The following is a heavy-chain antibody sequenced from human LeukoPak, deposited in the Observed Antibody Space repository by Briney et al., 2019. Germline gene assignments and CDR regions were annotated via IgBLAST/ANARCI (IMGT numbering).Heavy chain of an antibody. V-gene: IGHV1-69*06. CDR1: GGTFSSYA. J-gene: IGHJ4*02. D-gene: IGHD3-10*01. CDR3: ARGGGGYYGSGSYLIDH. Sequence: ASVKVSCKASGGTFSSYAISWVRQAPGQGLEWMGGIIPIFGTANYAQRLQGRVTMTADTSTSTVYMELRSLRSDDTAVYYCARGGGGYYGSGSYLIDHWGQGTLVTVSS. CDR2: IIPIFGTA.